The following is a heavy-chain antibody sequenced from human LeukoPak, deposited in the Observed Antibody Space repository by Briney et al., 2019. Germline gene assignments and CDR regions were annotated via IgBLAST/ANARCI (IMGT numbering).Heavy chain of an antibody. CDR2: LSGSGYNK. J-gene: IGHJ4*02. V-gene: IGHV3-23*01. CDR3: GRDPYRTGYFDF. CDR1: GFTFSSHA. D-gene: IGHD6-13*01. Sequence: GGSLRLSCAASGFTFSSHALRWVRQAPGKGLEWVSSLSGSGYNKYYADSVKGRFTHSRDNSKNTVYLQMNSLRAEDTAVYYCGRDPYRTGYFDFWGQGTLVTVSS.